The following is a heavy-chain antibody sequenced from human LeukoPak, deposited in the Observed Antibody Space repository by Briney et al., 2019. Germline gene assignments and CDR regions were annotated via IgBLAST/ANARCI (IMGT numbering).Heavy chain of an antibody. V-gene: IGHV1-18*01. CDR2: ISALSGKT. Sequence: ASVKVSCKTSGYTFSYHGITWVRQAPGRGLEWMGWISALSGKTNYARNLQGRVTMTTDTSTSTAYMELRSLRSDDTAVYYCARAYCGRTSCYFDFWGQGTMVTVSS. J-gene: IGHJ3*01. D-gene: IGHD2-2*01. CDR3: ARAYCGRTSCYFDF. CDR1: GYTFSYHG.